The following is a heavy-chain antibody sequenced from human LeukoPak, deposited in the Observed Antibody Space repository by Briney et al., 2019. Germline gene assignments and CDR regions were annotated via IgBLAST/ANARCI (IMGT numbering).Heavy chain of an antibody. J-gene: IGHJ6*02. CDR3: ARVGAPAGNSDV. V-gene: IGHV1-8*01. CDR2: MNPNSGNT. Sequence: ASVKVSCKASGYTFTSYDINRVRQATGQGLEWMGWMNPNSGNTGYAQKFQGRVTMTRNTSISTAYMELSSLRSEDTAVYYCARVGAPAGNSDVWGQGTTVTVSS. D-gene: IGHD1-1*01. CDR1: GYTFTSYD.